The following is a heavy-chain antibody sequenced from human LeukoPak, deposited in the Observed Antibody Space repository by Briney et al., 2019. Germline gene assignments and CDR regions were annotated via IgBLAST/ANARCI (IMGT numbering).Heavy chain of an antibody. CDR1: GGSISSYY. J-gene: IGHJ4*02. CDR2: IYYSGST. V-gene: IGHV4-59*01. Sequence: PSETLSLTCTDSGGSISSYYWSWIRQPPGKGLEWIGYIYYSGSTNYNPSLKSRVTISVDTSKNQFSLKLSSVTAADTAVYYCARAGYCSGDSCFFDSWGQGTLVTVSS. D-gene: IGHD2-15*01. CDR3: ARAGYCSGDSCFFDS.